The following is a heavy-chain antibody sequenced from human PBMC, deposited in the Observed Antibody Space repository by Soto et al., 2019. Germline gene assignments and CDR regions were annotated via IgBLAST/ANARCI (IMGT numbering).Heavy chain of an antibody. Sequence: SGPTLVNPTETLTLTCRVSGFSLSNARMGVSWIRQPPGKALEWLAHIFSNDEKSYSTSLKSRLTISKDTSKSQVVLTMTNMDPVDTATYYCARADFWSGYFPWGQGTLVTVSS. CDR3: ARADFWSGYFP. CDR2: IFSNDEK. D-gene: IGHD3-3*01. J-gene: IGHJ5*02. V-gene: IGHV2-26*01. CDR1: GFSLSNARMG.